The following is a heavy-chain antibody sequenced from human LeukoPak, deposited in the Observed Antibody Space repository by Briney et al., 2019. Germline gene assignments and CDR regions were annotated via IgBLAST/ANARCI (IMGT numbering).Heavy chain of an antibody. CDR3: ARQGTYSSAIGMGY. CDR1: GYTFNNHF. Sequence: ASVKVSCKASGYTFNNHFMYWVRQAPGQGLEWVGVINPSGGSTSYAQKFQGRVTMTRDTSTRTVYMEVNSLRSEDTAVYYCARQGTYSSAIGMGYWGQGTLVTVSS. J-gene: IGHJ4*02. V-gene: IGHV1-46*02. CDR2: INPSGGST. D-gene: IGHD6-19*01.